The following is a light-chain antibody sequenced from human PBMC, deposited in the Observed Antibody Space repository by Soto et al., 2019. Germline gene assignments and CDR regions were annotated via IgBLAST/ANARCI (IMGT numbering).Light chain of an antibody. J-gene: IGKJ1*01. CDR3: QRSVSWPPCT. V-gene: IGKV3-15*01. CDR2: GIS. Sequence: EIVMTQSPDTLSVSPGERATLSCRASESVRSNLAWYQQNPGQAPRLLIYGISSSDTGITAWFSGSGSETELTLTISNLQSEDVAFYYCQRSVSWPPCTVGRGTKGQIK. CDR1: ESVRSN.